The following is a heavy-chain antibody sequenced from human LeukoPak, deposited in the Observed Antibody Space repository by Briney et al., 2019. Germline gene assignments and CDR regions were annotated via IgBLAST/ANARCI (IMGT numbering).Heavy chain of an antibody. V-gene: IGHV1-46*01. D-gene: IGHD3-9*01. CDR2: INPSGGST. Sequence: ASVKVSCKASGYTFTSYYMHWVRQAPGQGLEWMGIINPSGGSTSYAQKFQGRVTMTRDTSTSTVYMELSSLRSEDTAVYYCARARDYDILTRAYYFDYWGQGTLVTVPS. CDR1: GYTFTSYY. CDR3: ARARDYDILTRAYYFDY. J-gene: IGHJ4*02.